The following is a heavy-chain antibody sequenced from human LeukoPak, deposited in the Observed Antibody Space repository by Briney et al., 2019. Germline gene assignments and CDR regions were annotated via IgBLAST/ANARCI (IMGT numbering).Heavy chain of an antibody. V-gene: IGHV3-23*01. CDR3: ARGMVRGVQAFDY. D-gene: IGHD3-10*01. J-gene: IGHJ4*02. CDR2: ISSGRTT. CDR1: GFTSSTYA. Sequence: QSGGSLRLSCAGSGFTSSTYAMSWVRQAPGKGLEWVSTISSGRTTYYVDSVKGRFTISRDSAKNSLYLQMNSLRAEDTAVYYCARGMVRGVQAFDYWGQGTLVTVSS.